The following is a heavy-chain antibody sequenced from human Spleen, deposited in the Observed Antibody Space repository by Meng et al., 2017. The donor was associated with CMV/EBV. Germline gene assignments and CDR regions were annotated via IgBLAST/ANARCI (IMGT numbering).Heavy chain of an antibody. V-gene: IGHV5-51*01. Sequence: KVSCKGSGYSFTSHWIGWVRQMPGKGLEWMGIIYPGDSDTRYSPSFQGQVTISADKSTSTAYLQWSSLKASDTAMYYCANKVGLTAPFDPWGQGTLVTVPQ. D-gene: IGHD3/OR15-3a*01. J-gene: IGHJ5*02. CDR2: IYPGDSDT. CDR1: GYSFTSHW. CDR3: ANKVGLTAPFDP.